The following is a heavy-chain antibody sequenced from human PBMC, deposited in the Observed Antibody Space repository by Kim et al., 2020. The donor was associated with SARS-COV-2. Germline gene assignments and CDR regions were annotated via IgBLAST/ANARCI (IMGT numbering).Heavy chain of an antibody. V-gene: IGHV1-2*02. CDR1: GYTFTGYY. D-gene: IGHD3-22*01. J-gene: IGHJ3*02. CDR2: INPNSGGT. CDR3: ARDLPQASKMIVVVSYAFDI. Sequence: ASVKVSCKASGYTFTGYYMHWVRQAPGQGLEWMGWINPNSGGTNYAQKFQGRVTMTRDTSISTAYMELSRLRSDDTAVYYCARDLPQASKMIVVVSYAFDIWGQGTMVTVSS.